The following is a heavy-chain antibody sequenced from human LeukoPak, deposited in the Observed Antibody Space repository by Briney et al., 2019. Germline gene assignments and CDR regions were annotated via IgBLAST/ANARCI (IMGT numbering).Heavy chain of an antibody. CDR3: ARDPQNYYDSSGYRSAFDI. V-gene: IGHV1-69*04. CDR1: GGTFSSYA. CDR2: IIPILGIA. D-gene: IGHD3-22*01. J-gene: IGHJ3*02. Sequence: SVKVSCKASGGTFSSYAIRWVRQAPGQGLEWMGRIIPILGIANYAQKFQGRVTITADKSTSTAYMELSSLRSEDTAVYYCARDPQNYYDSSGYRSAFDIWGQGTMVTVSS.